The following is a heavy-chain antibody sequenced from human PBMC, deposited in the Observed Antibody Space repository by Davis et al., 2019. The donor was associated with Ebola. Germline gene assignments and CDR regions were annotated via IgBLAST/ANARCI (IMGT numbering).Heavy chain of an antibody. CDR1: GGSFSGYY. CDR2: INHSGST. J-gene: IGHJ4*02. Sequence: SETLSLTCAVYGGSFSGYYWSWIRQPPGKGLEWIGEINHSGSTNYNPSLKSRVTISVDTSKNQFSLKLSSVTAADTAVYYCARTVGATFYWGQGTLVTVSS. V-gene: IGHV4-34*01. CDR3: ARTVGATFY. D-gene: IGHD1-26*01.